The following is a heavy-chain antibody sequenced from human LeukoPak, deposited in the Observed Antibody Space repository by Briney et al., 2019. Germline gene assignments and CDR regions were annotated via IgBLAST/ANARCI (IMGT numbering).Heavy chain of an antibody. CDR3: ARGFPRAYSSSCYYFDY. Sequence: ASVKVSCKASGYTFTSYDINWVRQATGQGLEWMGWMNPNSGNTGYAQKFQGRVTMTRNTSISTAYMELSSLRSEDTAVYYCARGFPRAYSSSCYYFDYWGQGTLVTVSS. CDR2: MNPNSGNT. V-gene: IGHV1-8*01. J-gene: IGHJ4*02. CDR1: GYTFTSYD. D-gene: IGHD6-13*01.